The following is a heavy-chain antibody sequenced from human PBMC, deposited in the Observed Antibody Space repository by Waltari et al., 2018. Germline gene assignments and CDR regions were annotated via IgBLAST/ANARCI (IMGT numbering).Heavy chain of an antibody. Sequence: QVQLVQSGAEVKKPGASVKVSCKASGYTFTGYYMHWVRQAPGQGLEWMGRINPNSGGTNYAQKFKGRVTMTRDTSISTAYMELSRLRSDDTAVYYCARAVTMVRGVIPDYWGQGTLVTVSS. CDR2: INPNSGGT. D-gene: IGHD3-10*01. CDR3: ARAVTMVRGVIPDY. CDR1: GYTFTGYY. V-gene: IGHV1-2*06. J-gene: IGHJ4*02.